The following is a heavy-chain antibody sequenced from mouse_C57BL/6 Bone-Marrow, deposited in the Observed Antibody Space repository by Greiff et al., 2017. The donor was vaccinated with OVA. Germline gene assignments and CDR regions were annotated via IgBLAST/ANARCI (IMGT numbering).Heavy chain of an antibody. D-gene: IGHD1-1*01. CDR2: IWTGGGT. Sequence: QVQLKESGPGLVAPSQSLSITCTVSGFSLTSYAISWVRQPPGKGLEWLGVIWTGGGTNYNSALKSRLSISKDNSKSQVFLKMNSLQPDDTARYYCDRTPCYYGSPYWYFDVWGTGTTVTVSS. CDR3: DRTPCYYGSPYWYFDV. CDR1: GFSLTSYA. V-gene: IGHV2-9-1*01. J-gene: IGHJ1*03.